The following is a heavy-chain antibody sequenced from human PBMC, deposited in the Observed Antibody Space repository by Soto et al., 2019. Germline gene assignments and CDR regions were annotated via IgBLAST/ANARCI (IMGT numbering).Heavy chain of an antibody. V-gene: IGHV3-23*01. CDR3: SKDRHYPRDQFHY. CDR2: ISANGQGI. Sequence: GGSLRLSCTASGFTFRTYALSWGRKAPGKGLGWVSAISANGQGIYYADTVRGRFPISSENSKNTIFLHMDSLRAEDTDVYYCSKDRHYPRDQFHYWGQGTLVTVSS. J-gene: IGHJ4*02. D-gene: IGHD2-2*01. CDR1: GFTFRTYA.